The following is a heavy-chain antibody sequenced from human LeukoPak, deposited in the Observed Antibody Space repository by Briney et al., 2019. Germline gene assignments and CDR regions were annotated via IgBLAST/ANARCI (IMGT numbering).Heavy chain of an antibody. D-gene: IGHD1-26*01. CDR3: ARASGSYWWFNS. J-gene: IGHJ5*01. CDR2: VNPNSGDT. Sequence: ASVKVSCKASGYTFGTHWMHWVRQAPGQGLEWMGCVNPNSGDTNYAQKFQGSVTMTRDTSISTVYMELSRLRSDDTAVYYCARASGSYWWFNSWGQGTLVTVSS. V-gene: IGHV1-2*02. CDR1: GYTFGTHW.